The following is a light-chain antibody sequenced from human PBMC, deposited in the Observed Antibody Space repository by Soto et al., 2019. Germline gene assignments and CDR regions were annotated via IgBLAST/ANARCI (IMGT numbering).Light chain of an antibody. J-gene: IGLJ1*01. CDR3: CSFAGSGTFYV. V-gene: IGLV2-23*01. CDR2: EGS. Sequence: QSVLTQPASVSGSPGQSITISCTGTSSDVGRYNFVSWYQQHPGKAPKLMIYEGSKRPSGVSNRFSGSKSGNTSSLTISGLQAEDEADYYCCSFAGSGTFYVFGTGTKVTVL. CDR1: SSDVGRYNF.